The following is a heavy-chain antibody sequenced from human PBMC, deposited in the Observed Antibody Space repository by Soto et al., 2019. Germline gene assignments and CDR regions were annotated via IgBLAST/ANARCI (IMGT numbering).Heavy chain of an antibody. V-gene: IGHV3-23*01. CDR3: TKPEYSSGWGTFDI. Sequence: GGSLRLSCTASGSTFSRYGMNWVRQAPGKGLEWVSTISGSGDKIFHADSVRGRFTISRDNSRDTLFLHMNSLRAEDTATYYCTKPEYSSGWGTFDIWGQGTMVTVSS. J-gene: IGHJ3*02. D-gene: IGHD6-19*01. CDR2: ISGSGDKI. CDR1: GSTFSRYG.